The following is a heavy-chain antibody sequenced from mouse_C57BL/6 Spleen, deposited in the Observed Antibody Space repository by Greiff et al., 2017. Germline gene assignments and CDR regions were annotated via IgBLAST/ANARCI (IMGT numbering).Heavy chain of an antibody. J-gene: IGHJ1*03. CDR1: GYTFTTYP. D-gene: IGHD1-1*01. CDR3: ASGDYYGSSYWYFDV. CDR2: FHPYNDDT. Sequence: QVQLKESGAELVKPGASVKMSCKASGYTFTTYPIEWMKQNHGKSLEWIGNFHPYNDDTKYNEKFKGKATLTVEKSSSTVYLELSRLTSDVSAVYYCASGDYYGSSYWYFDVWGTGTTVTVSS. V-gene: IGHV1-47*01.